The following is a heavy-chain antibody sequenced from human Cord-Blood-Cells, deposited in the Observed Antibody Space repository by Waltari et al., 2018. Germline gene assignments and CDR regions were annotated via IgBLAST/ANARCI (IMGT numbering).Heavy chain of an antibody. CDR2: ISSSSSYI. J-gene: IGHJ3*02. V-gene: IGHV3-21*01. Sequence: EVQLVASGGGLVKPGGSLRVSCAASGFTFRSYSMNWVRQAPGKGLEWVSSISSSSSYIYYADSVKGRFTISRDNAKNSLYLQMNSLRAEDTAVYYCAQSGSLRAFDIWGQGTMVTVSS. CDR1: GFTFRSYS. D-gene: IGHD2-15*01. CDR3: AQSGSLRAFDI.